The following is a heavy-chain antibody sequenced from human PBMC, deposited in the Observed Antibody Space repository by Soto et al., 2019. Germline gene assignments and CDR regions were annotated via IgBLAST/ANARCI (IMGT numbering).Heavy chain of an antibody. CDR2: IIPILGIA. J-gene: IGHJ2*01. CDR1: GGTFSSYT. D-gene: IGHD4-17*01. Sequence: QVQLVQSGAEVKKPGSSVKVSWKASGGTFSSYTITWVRQAPGQGLEWMGRIIPILGIANYAQKFQGRVTIAADKSTSTAYMELSSLRSEDTAVYYCASLKDYGDYVDGRWSFDLWVRGTLVTVSS. V-gene: IGHV1-69*02. CDR3: ASLKDYGDYVDGRWSFDL.